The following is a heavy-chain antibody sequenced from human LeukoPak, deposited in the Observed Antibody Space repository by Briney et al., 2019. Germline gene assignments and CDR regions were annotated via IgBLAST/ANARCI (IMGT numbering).Heavy chain of an antibody. V-gene: IGHV1-69*04. D-gene: IGHD2-15*01. CDR3: AAATEGVAARFDP. CDR2: IIPILGIA. Sequence: ASVTVSFKASGGTFISYAISWVRQAPGQGGEWMGRIIPILGIANYAQKFQGRVTITADKSTSTAYMELSSLRSEDTAVYYCAAATEGVAARFDPWGQGTLVTVSS. CDR1: GGTFISYA. J-gene: IGHJ5*02.